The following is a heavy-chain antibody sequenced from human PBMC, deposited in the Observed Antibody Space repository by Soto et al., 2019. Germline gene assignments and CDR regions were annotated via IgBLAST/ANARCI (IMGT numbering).Heavy chain of an antibody. Sequence: ASVKVSCKVSGYTLTELSMHWVRQAPGKGLEWMGGFDPEDGETIYAQKFQGRVTMTEDTSTDTAYMQLSSLRSEDTAVYYCAKDDTVTTLVFDYWGQGTLVTVSS. CDR2: FDPEDGET. CDR3: AKDDTVTTLVFDY. J-gene: IGHJ4*02. D-gene: IGHD4-17*01. V-gene: IGHV1-24*01. CDR1: GYTLTELS.